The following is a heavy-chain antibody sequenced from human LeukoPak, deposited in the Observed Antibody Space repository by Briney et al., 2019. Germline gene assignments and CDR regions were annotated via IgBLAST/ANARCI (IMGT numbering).Heavy chain of an antibody. V-gene: IGHV3-53*04. Sequence: GGSLRLSCAASGFTVSSNYMSWVRQAPGKGLEWVSVIYSGGSTYYADSVKGRFTISRHNSKNTLYLQVNSLRAEDTAVYYCARRAWSGRFDYWGQGTLVTVSS. CDR3: ARRAWSGRFDY. CDR1: GFTVSSNY. CDR2: IYSGGST. D-gene: IGHD3-3*01. J-gene: IGHJ4*02.